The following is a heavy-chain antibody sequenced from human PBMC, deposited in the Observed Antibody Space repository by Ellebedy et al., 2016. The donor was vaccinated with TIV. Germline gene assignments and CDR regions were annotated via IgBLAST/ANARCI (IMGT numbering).Heavy chain of an antibody. D-gene: IGHD3-10*01. CDR3: ATDEYGSFDY. Sequence: GESLKISCAASGFTFSNYAMAWVRQAPGRGLEWVSAIGPWTDYTFYANSVKGRFTISRDNAKNSLYLQMNSLRAEDTAVYYCATDEYGSFDYWGQGTLVTVSS. J-gene: IGHJ4*02. CDR2: IGPWTDYT. CDR1: GFTFSNYA. V-gene: IGHV3-23*01.